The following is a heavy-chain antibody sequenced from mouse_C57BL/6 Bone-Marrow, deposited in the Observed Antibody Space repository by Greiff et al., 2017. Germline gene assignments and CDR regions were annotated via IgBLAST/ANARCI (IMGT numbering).Heavy chain of an antibody. V-gene: IGHV5-17*01. CDR1: GFTFSDYG. J-gene: IGHJ4*01. D-gene: IGHD1-1*01. CDR2: ISSGSSTI. Sequence: EVQRVESGGGLVKPGGSLKLSCAASGFTFSDYGMHWVRQAPEKGLEWVAYISSGSSTIYYADTVKGRFTISRDNAKNTLFLQMTSLRSEDTAMYYCAKGSSSNYYAMDYWGQGTSVTVSS. CDR3: AKGSSSNYYAMDY.